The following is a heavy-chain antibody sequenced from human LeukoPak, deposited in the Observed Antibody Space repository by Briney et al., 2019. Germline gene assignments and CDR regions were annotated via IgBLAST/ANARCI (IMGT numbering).Heavy chain of an antibody. D-gene: IGHD6-13*01. CDR2: ISWNSGSI. J-gene: IGHJ3*02. V-gene: IGHV3-9*01. CDR3: AKAHPSTSIAAAGSYDAFDI. CDR1: GLTFYDYA. Sequence: GGSLRLSCAASGLTFYDYAMHWARQAPGKGLEWGSGISWNSGSIGYADSVKGRFTISRDNAKNSLYLQMNSLRAEDTALYYCAKAHPSTSIAAAGSYDAFDIWGQGTMATVSS.